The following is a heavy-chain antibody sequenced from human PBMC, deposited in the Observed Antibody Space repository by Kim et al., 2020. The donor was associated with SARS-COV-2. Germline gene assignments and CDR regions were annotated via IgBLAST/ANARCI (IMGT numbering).Heavy chain of an antibody. CDR2: ISAYNGNT. Sequence: ASVKVSCKASGYTFTSYGISWVRQAPGQGLEWMGWISAYNGNTNYAQKLQGRVTMTTDTSTSTAYMELRSLRSDDTAVYYCARRPLTIFGVVTTDSDGMDVWGQGTTVTVSS. V-gene: IGHV1-18*01. D-gene: IGHD3-3*01. J-gene: IGHJ6*02. CDR3: ARRPLTIFGVVTTDSDGMDV. CDR1: GYTFTSYG.